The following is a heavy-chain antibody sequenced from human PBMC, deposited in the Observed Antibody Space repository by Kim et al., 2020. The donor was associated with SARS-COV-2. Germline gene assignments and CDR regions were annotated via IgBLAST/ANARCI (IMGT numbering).Heavy chain of an antibody. V-gene: IGHV3-48*02. CDR1: GFTFSSYS. CDR3: AREYGNYYDSSGSPASLGY. J-gene: IGHJ4*02. CDR2: ISSSSSTI. Sequence: GGSLRLSCAASGFTFSSYSMNWVRQAPGKGLEWVSYISSSSSTIYYADSVKGRFTISRDNAKNSLYLQMNSLRDEDTAVYYCAREYGNYYDSSGSPASLGYWGQGTLVTVSS. D-gene: IGHD3-22*01.